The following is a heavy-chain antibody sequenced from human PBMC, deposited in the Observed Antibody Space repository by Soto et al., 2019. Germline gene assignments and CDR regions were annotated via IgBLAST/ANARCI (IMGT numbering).Heavy chain of an antibody. CDR3: ARPSLERNWAFEI. V-gene: IGHV4-59*08. CDR2: IYNSGST. D-gene: IGHD1-1*01. J-gene: IGHJ3*02. Sequence: QVQLQESGPGLVKPSETLSLTCTVSGGSISNYYWSWIRQPPGKGLEWIGYIYNSGSTNYNPSLKSRVTISVDRSKNQFSLKLSSVTAADTAVYYGARPSLERNWAFEIWGQGTMVSVSS. CDR1: GGSISNYY.